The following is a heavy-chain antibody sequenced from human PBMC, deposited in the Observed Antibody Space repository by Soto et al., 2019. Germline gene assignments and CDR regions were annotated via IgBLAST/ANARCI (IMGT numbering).Heavy chain of an antibody. CDR3: AREGRWEAARQGFDY. CDR1: GYSISSGYY. Sequence: SETLSLTXAVSGYSISSGYYWGWIRQPPGKGLEWIGGIYHSGSTYYNPSLKSRVTISVDTSKNQFSLKLSSVTAADTAVYYCAREGRWEAARQGFDYWGQGTLVTVS. CDR2: IYHSGST. J-gene: IGHJ4*02. D-gene: IGHD6-6*01. V-gene: IGHV4-38-2*02.